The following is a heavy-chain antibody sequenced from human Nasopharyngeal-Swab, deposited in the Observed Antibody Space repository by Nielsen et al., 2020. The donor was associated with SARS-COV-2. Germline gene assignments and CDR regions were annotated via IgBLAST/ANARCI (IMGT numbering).Heavy chain of an antibody. J-gene: IGHJ4*02. D-gene: IGHD3-3*01. CDR2: ISYDGSNK. V-gene: IGHV3-30*18. CDR3: AKDKNDFWSGQFDY. Sequence: GESLKISCAASGFTFSSYGMHWVRQAPGKGLEWVAVISYDGSNKYYADSVKGRFTISRDNSKNTLYLQMNSLRAEDTAVYYCAKDKNDFWSGQFDYWGQGTLATVSS. CDR1: GFTFSSYG.